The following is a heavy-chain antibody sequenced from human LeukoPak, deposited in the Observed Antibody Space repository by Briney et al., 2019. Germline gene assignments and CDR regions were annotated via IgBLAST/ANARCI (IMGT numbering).Heavy chain of an antibody. CDR1: GFTFSSYA. Sequence: GGSLRLSCAASGFTFSSYAMSWVRQAPGKGLEWVSAISGSGGSTYYADSVKGRFTISRDNSKNTLYLQMNSLRAEDTAVYYCAKDLRYSSGWYGSFDYWGQGTLVNVSS. CDR3: AKDLRYSSGWYGSFDY. J-gene: IGHJ4*02. V-gene: IGHV3-23*01. CDR2: ISGSGGST. D-gene: IGHD6-19*01.